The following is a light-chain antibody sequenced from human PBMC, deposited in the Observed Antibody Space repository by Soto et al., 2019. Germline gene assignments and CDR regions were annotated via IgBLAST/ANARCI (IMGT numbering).Light chain of an antibody. V-gene: IGKV1-27*01. CDR3: QNYNGAPWT. CDR1: QGISTY. Sequence: EIQLTQSPSSLSASVGDRVTITCRASQGISTYLVWYQQKPGTVPKLLIFAASTLQSGVPSRFSGSGSGTDFTLTISSLQPEDVAAYYCQNYNGAPWTFGQGTKVDI. CDR2: AAS. J-gene: IGKJ1*01.